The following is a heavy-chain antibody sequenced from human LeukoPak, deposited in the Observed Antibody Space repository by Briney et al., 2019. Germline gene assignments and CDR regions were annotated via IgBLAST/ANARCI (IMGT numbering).Heavy chain of an antibody. CDR2: INHSGSS. Sequence: SETLSLTCAVYGGSFSAYYWTWIRQPPGKGLEWIGEINHSGSSNYNSSLRSRVTISVDTSYEQFSLRLSSVTAADTAVYYCAPRGDIEHSYVYGKWFDPWGQGTRVTVSS. CDR1: GGSFSAYY. D-gene: IGHD5-18*01. CDR3: APRGDIEHSYVYGKWFDP. J-gene: IGHJ5*02. V-gene: IGHV4-34*01.